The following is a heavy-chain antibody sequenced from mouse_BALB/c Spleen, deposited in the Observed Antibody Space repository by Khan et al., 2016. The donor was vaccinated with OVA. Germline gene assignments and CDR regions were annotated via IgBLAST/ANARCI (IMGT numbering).Heavy chain of an antibody. J-gene: IGHJ4*01. Sequence: EVELVESGPGLVKPSQSLSLTCTVTGYSITSDYAWNWIRQFPGNTLEWMGYISYSGSTNYNPSLKSRISIPRDTSKNQFILQLNSGTTEDTATYYCARDGSRYNYAMDYWGQGTSVTVSS. CDR1: GYSITSDYA. CDR2: ISYSGST. D-gene: IGHD2-3*01. V-gene: IGHV3-2*02. CDR3: ARDGSRYNYAMDY.